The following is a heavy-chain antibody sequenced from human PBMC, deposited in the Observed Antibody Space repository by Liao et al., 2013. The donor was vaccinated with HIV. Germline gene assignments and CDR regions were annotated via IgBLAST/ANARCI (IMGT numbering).Heavy chain of an antibody. CDR3: AREQWLGPFDS. Sequence: LLQESGPGLVKPSETLSLTCTVSGGSISSYYWSWIRQSPGKGLEWIGDINHGGSTNYNPSLKSRVTVSVDTSKNQFSLRLKSVTAADTAIYFCAREQWLGPFDSWGQGTLVTVSS. CDR2: INHGGST. J-gene: IGHJ4*02. V-gene: IGHV4-59*12. D-gene: IGHD6-19*01. CDR1: GGSISSYY.